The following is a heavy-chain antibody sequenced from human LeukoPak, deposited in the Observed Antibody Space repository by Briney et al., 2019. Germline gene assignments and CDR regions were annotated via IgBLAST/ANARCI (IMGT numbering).Heavy chain of an antibody. CDR1: GYTFTGYY. V-gene: IGHV1-2*06. J-gene: IGHJ4*02. CDR2: INPNSGGT. CDR3: ARYGSLYSYRFDY. Sequence: GASVKVSCKASGYTFTGYYMHWVRQAPGQGLEWMGRINPNSGGTNYAQKLQGRVTMTTDTSTSTAYMELRSLRSDDTAVYYCARYGSLYSYRFDYWGQGTLVTVSS. D-gene: IGHD5-18*01.